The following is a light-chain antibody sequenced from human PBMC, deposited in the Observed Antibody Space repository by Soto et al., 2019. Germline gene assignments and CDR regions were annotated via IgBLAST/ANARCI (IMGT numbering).Light chain of an antibody. CDR2: AAS. V-gene: IGKV1-12*01. CDR3: QQANSFPYT. J-gene: IGKJ2*01. CDR1: QGISNW. Sequence: DIQMTQSPSSVSASVGDRVTITFRASQGISNWLAWYQQEPGKAPKLLIYAASTLRRGVPSRFRGSGSGTDFTFTISSLQPEDFATYYCQQANSFPYTFGQGTKVEIK.